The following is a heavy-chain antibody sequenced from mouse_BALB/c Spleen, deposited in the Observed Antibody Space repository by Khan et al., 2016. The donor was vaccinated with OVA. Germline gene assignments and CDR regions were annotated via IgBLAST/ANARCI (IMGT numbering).Heavy chain of an antibody. CDR2: ISYSGNA. Sequence: EVQLQESGPGLVKPSQSLSLTCTVTGYSITSDYAWNWIRQFPGNKLEWMGYISYSGNAKYNPSLKSRISITRDTSKNQFFLQFNSVTIEDTATYYCARIYGGDFDYWGQGTTLSVAS. CDR3: ARIYGGDFDY. V-gene: IGHV3-2*02. D-gene: IGHD1-1*01. J-gene: IGHJ2*01. CDR1: GYSITSDYA.